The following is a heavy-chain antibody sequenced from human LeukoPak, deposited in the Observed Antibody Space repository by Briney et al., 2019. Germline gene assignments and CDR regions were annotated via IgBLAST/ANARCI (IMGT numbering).Heavy chain of an antibody. CDR1: GSTLSSYW. Sequence: PGGSLRLSCAASGSTLSSYWMSWVRQAPGKGLEWVANIKQDGSEKYYVDSVKGRFTISRDNAKNSLYLQMNSLRAEDTAVYYCARGLVLGGDCYYDYWGQGTLVTVSS. CDR2: IKQDGSEK. D-gene: IGHD2-21*02. J-gene: IGHJ4*02. CDR3: ARGLVLGGDCYYDY. V-gene: IGHV3-7*01.